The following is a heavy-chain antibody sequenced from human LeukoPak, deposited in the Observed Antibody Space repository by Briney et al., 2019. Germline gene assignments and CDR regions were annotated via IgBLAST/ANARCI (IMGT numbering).Heavy chain of an antibody. CDR1: GFTFSSYA. V-gene: IGHV3-23*01. D-gene: IGHD2-2*02. CDR3: AKETRYCSSTSCYTDY. CDR2: ISGSGDST. J-gene: IGHJ4*02. Sequence: PGGSLRLSCAASGFTFSSYAMSWVRQAPGKGLEWFSAISGSGDSTYYADSVKGRFTISRDSPTNTLYLQMNSLRAEDTAVYYCAKETRYCSSTSCYTDYWGQGTLVTVSS.